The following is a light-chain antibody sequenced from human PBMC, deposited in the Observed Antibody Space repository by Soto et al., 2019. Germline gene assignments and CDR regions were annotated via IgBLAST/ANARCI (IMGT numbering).Light chain of an antibody. V-gene: IGKV1-5*03. J-gene: IGKJ1*01. Sequence: DIQMTQSPSTLYASVGDRVTITCRASQSIGSWLAWYQQKPGKAPTLLIYEASSLESGVPARFSGSGSGTEFTLTISRLQPDDFAGYYCQQYGSYAPWPFGQGTKVEIK. CDR3: QQYGSYAPWP. CDR1: QSIGSW. CDR2: EAS.